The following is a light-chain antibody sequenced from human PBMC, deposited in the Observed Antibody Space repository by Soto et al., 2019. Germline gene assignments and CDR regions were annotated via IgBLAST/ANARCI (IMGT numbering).Light chain of an antibody. CDR2: WAS. Sequence: DIVMTQSPDSLRVSLGERATISCTSSLNIYFKSNNRNCLAWYQQKTGQPPKLLVYWASTRESGVPDRFTGSGSGTYFTLTIDNVQPEDFATYYCQQTYTTPITFGQGTRLEIK. CDR3: QQTYTTPIT. V-gene: IGKV4-1*01. J-gene: IGKJ5*01. CDR1: LNIYFKSNNRNC.